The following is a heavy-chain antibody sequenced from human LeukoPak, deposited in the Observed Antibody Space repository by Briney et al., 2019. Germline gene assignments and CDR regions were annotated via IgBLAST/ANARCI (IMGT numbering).Heavy chain of an antibody. CDR1: GGSVSSGSYY. CDR3: ARGAPVVVTAINFDY. D-gene: IGHD2-21*02. Sequence: SETLSLTCTVSGGSVSSGSYYWSWIRQPPGKGLEWIGYIYYSGSTKYNPSLKSRVTISGDTSKNQFSVKLSSVTAADTAVYYCARGAPVVVTAINFDYWGQGALVTVSS. V-gene: IGHV4-61*01. J-gene: IGHJ4*02. CDR2: IYYSGST.